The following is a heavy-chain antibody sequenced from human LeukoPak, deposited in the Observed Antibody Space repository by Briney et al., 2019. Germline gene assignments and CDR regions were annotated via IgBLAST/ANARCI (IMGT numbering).Heavy chain of an antibody. J-gene: IGHJ3*02. Sequence: PSQTLSLTCTVSGGSISSGGYYWSWIRQPPGKGLEWIGYIYHSGSTYYNPSLKSRVTISVDRSKNQFSLKLSSVTAADTGVYFCARRLNGDETYAFDIWGQGAMVTVSS. V-gene: IGHV4-30-2*01. CDR2: IYHSGST. D-gene: IGHD7-27*01. CDR1: GGSISSGGYY. CDR3: ARRLNGDETYAFDI.